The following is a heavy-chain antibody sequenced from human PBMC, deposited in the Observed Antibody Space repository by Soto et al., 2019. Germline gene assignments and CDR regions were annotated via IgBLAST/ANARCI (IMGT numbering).Heavy chain of an antibody. CDR2: IDGDGTGT. J-gene: IGHJ4*02. Sequence: EVQLVESGGGSVRPGGSLRLSCAASGFIFSNYWLHWVRQVPGKGLVWVSRIDGDGTGTSYADSVKGRFTISRDNTKNTVYLQMDSLRDEASAVYYCATVFDFWGQGALVTVSS. CDR3: ATVFDF. CDR1: GFIFSNYW. V-gene: IGHV3-74*01.